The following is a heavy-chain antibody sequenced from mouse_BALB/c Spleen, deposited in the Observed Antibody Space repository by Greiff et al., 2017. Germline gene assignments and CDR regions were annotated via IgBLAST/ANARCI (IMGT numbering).Heavy chain of an antibody. V-gene: IGHV1S81*02. CDR1: GYTFTSYW. J-gene: IGHJ4*01. Sequence: QVQLQQPGAELVKPGASVKLSCKASGYTFTSYWMHWVKQRPGQGLEWIGEINPSNGRTNYNEKFKSKATLTVDKSSSTAYMQLSSLTSEDSAVYYCAGDDYYAMDDWGQGTSVTVSS. CDR2: INPSNGRT. CDR3: AGDDYYAMDD.